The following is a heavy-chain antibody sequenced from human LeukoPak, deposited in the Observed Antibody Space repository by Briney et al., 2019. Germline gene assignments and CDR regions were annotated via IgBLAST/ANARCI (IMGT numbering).Heavy chain of an antibody. CDR3: ARDSLSDDSSGYYDF. J-gene: IGHJ4*02. V-gene: IGHV1-2*02. CDR1: GYTFTAYY. Sequence: GASVKVSCKASGYTFTAYYIHCVRQAPGQGLEWMGWINPNSGGTNYAQKFQDRVTMTRDTSISTVYMELSSLRSDDTAVYYCARDSLSDDSSGYYDFWGQGTLVTVST. D-gene: IGHD3-22*01. CDR2: INPNSGGT.